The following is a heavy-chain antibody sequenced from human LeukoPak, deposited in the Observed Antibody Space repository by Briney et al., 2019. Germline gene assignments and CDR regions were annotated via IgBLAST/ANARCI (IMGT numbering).Heavy chain of an antibody. J-gene: IGHJ4*02. CDR3: ARDPPPDDTSGYLDY. D-gene: IGHD3-22*01. CDR2: MNQDGSRI. CDR1: GFTMSNCW. V-gene: IGHV3-7*04. Sequence: GGSLRLSCSASGFTMSNCWMTWVRQAPGKGLEWVANMNQDGSRIYYVDSVKGRFTISRDNAKNSLHLQMSSLRADDTAVYYCARDPPPDDTSGYLDYWGQGALVTVSS.